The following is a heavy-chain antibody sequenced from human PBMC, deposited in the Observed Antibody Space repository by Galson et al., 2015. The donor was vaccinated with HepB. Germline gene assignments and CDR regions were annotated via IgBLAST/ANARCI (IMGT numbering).Heavy chain of an antibody. CDR3: ARDLGRRAAAGYPYYYGMDV. CDR1: GFTFSSDS. CDR2: ISSSSSFK. V-gene: IGHV3-21*01. D-gene: IGHD6-13*01. Sequence: SLRLSCAASGFTFSSDSMNWVRQAPGKGLEWVSSISSSSSFKFYAESVKGRFTISRDNSKSTLYLQMNSLRAEDTAVYYCARDLGRRAAAGYPYYYGMDVWGQGTTVAVSS. J-gene: IGHJ6*02.